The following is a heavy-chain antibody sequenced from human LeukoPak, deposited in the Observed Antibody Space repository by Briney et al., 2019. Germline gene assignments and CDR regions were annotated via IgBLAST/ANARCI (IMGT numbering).Heavy chain of an antibody. V-gene: IGHV3-23*01. Sequence: PAGGSLILSCAASGFTFSTYAMSWVRQAPGRGLEWVSAISGSGGGTYSADSVKGRFTISRDNSKNTLFLQMNSLRADDTAVYFCARGGTSTRYYYYYMDVWGKGTTVTVSS. J-gene: IGHJ6*03. CDR1: GFTFSTYA. D-gene: IGHD2-2*01. CDR2: ISGSGGGT. CDR3: ARGGTSTRYYYYYMDV.